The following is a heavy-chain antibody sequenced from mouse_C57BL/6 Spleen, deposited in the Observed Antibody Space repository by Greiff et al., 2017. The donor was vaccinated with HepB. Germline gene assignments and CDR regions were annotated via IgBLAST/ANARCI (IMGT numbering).Heavy chain of an antibody. CDR2: ISNGGGST. CDR1: GFTFSDYY. D-gene: IGHD1-1*01. Sequence: EVKLMESGGGLVQPGGSLKLSCAASGFTFSDYYMYWVRQTPEKRLEWVAYISNGGGSTYYPDTVKCRFTISRDNAKNTLYLQMSRLKSEDTAMYYCARPYYGSSYGYFDVWGTGTTVTVSS. V-gene: IGHV5-12*01. J-gene: IGHJ1*03. CDR3: ARPYYGSSYGYFDV.